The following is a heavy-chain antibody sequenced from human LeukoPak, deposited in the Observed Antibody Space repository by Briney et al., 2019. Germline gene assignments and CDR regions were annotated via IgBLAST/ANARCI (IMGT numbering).Heavy chain of an antibody. CDR2: ISGSGSST. CDR1: GFTLSTYA. Sequence: GGSLRLSCVASGFTLSTYAMSWVRQAPGKGLEWVSAISGSGSSTYYADSVKGRFTISRDNSQNTLYLQMNSLRAEDTAVYYCAKARGPYYFDYWGRGTLVPVSS. V-gene: IGHV3-23*01. J-gene: IGHJ4*02. CDR3: AKARGPYYFDY. D-gene: IGHD3-10*01.